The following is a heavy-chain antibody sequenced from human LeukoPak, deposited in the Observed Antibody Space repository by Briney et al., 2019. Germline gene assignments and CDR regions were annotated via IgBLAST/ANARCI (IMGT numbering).Heavy chain of an antibody. V-gene: IGHV3-30-3*01. CDR2: TSSDLNVK. D-gene: IGHD3-10*01. J-gene: IGHJ4*02. CDR1: GFTFRNYV. CDR3: AGEGYYGSGSPPSLYFDY. Sequence: GGSLRLSCAASGFTFRNYVIHWVHQAPGKGLEWVAVTSSDLNVKLYADSVKGRFTISRDNSRSTLYLQMNSLRPEDTAIYYCAGEGYYGSGSPPSLYFDYWGQGTLVTVSS.